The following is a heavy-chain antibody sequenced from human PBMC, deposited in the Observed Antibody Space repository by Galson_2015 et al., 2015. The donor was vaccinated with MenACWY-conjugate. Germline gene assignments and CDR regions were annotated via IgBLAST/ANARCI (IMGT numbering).Heavy chain of an antibody. CDR3: AKYRTVGPARLHDV. D-gene: IGHD1-26*01. J-gene: IGHJ6*02. CDR1: GFTFSSYA. CDR2: IDYSGGNT. Sequence: SLRLSCAASGFTFSSYAMSWVRQAPRKGLEWVSTIDYSGGNTEYADSVKGRFTISRDNSKNTLYLQMNSLRAEDTALYYCAKYRTVGPARLHDVWGQGTMVTVSS. V-gene: IGHV3-23*01.